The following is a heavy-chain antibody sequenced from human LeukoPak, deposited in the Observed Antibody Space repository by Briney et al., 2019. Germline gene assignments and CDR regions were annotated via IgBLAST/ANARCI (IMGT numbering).Heavy chain of an antibody. D-gene: IGHD6-25*01. J-gene: IGHJ4*02. Sequence: GGSLRLSCAASGFTFSGSAMHWVRQASGKGLEWVGRIRSKANSYATAYAASVKGRFTISRDDSKNTAYLQMNSLKTEDTAVYYCATAATTPAYWGQGTLVTVSS. CDR1: GFTFSGSA. V-gene: IGHV3-73*01. CDR3: ATAATTPAY. CDR2: IRSKANSYAT.